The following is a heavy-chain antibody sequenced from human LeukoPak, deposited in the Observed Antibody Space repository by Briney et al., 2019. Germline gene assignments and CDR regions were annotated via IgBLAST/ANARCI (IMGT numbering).Heavy chain of an antibody. CDR3: AKVTGYWYFDL. V-gene: IGHV3-23*01. Sequence: GGSLRLSCAASGFTFSSYDMSWARQAPGKGLEWVLANSGSGGTTYADSVKGRFTISRDNSKNTLYLQMNSLRAEDTALYYCAKVTGYWYFDLWGRGTLVTVSS. CDR1: GFTFSSYD. J-gene: IGHJ2*01. D-gene: IGHD3-9*01. CDR2: NSGSGGTT.